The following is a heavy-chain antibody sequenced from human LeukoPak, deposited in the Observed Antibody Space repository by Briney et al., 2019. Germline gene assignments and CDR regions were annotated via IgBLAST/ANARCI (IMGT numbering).Heavy chain of an antibody. V-gene: IGHV4-59*08. CDR2: VSNSGTT. J-gene: IGHJ4*02. CDR1: GGSISHYY. D-gene: IGHD3-22*01. CDR3: ARHHSSAYPFDY. Sequence: SETLSLTCTVSGGSISHYYWSWIRQPPGKGLGWIGYVSNSGTTNYRPSLRSRVTVSVDTSQNHVSLKLTSMTAADTGLYYCARHHSSAYPFDYWGQGTLVTVSS.